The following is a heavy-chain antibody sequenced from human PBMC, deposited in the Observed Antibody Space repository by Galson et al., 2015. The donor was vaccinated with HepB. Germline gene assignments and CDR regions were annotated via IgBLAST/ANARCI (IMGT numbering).Heavy chain of an antibody. CDR3: ATRPPITGTTYNWFDP. Sequence: SVKVSCKVSGYTLTELSMHWVRQAPGKGLEWMGGFDPEDGETIYAQKFQGRVTMTEDTSTDTAYMELSRLRSEDTAVYYCATRPPITGTTYNWFDPWGQGTLVTVSS. J-gene: IGHJ5*02. CDR2: FDPEDGET. CDR1: GYTLTELS. D-gene: IGHD1-7*01. V-gene: IGHV1-24*01.